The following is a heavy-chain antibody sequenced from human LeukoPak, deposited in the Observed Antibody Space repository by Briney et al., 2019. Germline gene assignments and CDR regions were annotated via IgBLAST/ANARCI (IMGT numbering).Heavy chain of an antibody. CDR1: GFTFSSYA. CDR3: ARADTAMVFDY. CDR2: ISYDGSNK. J-gene: IGHJ4*02. Sequence: GRSLRLSCAASGFTFSSYAMHWVRQAPGKGLEWVAVISYDGSNKYYADSVKGRFTISRDNSNNTLYLQMNSLRAEDTAVYYCARADTAMVFDYWGQGTLVTVSS. D-gene: IGHD5-18*01. V-gene: IGHV3-30*04.